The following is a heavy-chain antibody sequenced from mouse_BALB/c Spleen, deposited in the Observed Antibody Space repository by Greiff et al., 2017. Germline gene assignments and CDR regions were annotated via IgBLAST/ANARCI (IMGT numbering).Heavy chain of an antibody. CDR2: IYPGNSDT. CDR1: GYTFPSYW. V-gene: IGHV1-5*01. J-gene: IGHJ4*01. Sequence: VKLQESGTVLARPGASVKMSCKASGYTFPSYWMHWVKQRPGQGLEWIGAIYPGNSDTSYNQKFKGKAKLTAVTSTSTAYMELSSLTNEDSAVYYCTRDYRYDGYYAMDYWGQGTSVTVSS. D-gene: IGHD2-14*01. CDR3: TRDYRYDGYYAMDY.